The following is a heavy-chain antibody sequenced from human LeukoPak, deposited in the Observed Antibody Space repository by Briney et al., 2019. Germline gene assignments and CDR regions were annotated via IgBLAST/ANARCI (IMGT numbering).Heavy chain of an antibody. D-gene: IGHD3-10*01. J-gene: IGHJ4*02. V-gene: IGHV3-48*01. CDR2: ISSSSSTI. CDR1: GFTFSSYS. Sequence: GGSLRLSCAASGFTFSSYSMNWVRQAPGEGLEWVSYISSSSSTIYYADSVKGRFTISRDNAKNSLYLQMNSLRAEDTAVYYCARDQGYYGSGSYGYWGQGTLVTVSS. CDR3: ARDQGYYGSGSYGY.